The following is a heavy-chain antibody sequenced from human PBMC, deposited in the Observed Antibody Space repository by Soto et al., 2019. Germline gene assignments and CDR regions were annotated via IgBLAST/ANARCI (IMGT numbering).Heavy chain of an antibody. D-gene: IGHD3-22*01. Sequence: EVQLLESGGGVVQPGGSLRVSCVASGFTFSSYAMSWVRQAPGKGLEWVSAIDGSGGSTRYADSVKGRFTISRDNSKNTLYLQMNGLRAEDTATYYCGKYTWTHYYDGSGYHRALDPWGQGTLVTVSS. CDR3: GKYTWTHYYDGSGYHRALDP. J-gene: IGHJ5*02. V-gene: IGHV3-23*01. CDR2: IDGSGGST. CDR1: GFTFSSYA.